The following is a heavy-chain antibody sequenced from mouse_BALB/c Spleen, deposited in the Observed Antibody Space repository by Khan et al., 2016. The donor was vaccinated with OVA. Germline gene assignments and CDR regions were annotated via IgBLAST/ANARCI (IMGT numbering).Heavy chain of an antibody. Sequence: EVKLLESGPGLVKPSQSLSLTCTVTGYSITSDYAWNWIRQFPGNKLEWMGYISYSGSTSYNPSLKSRISITRDTSKNQFFLQLNSVTTEDTATYYGERWGNSYFDYWGQGTTLTVSS. CDR3: ERWGNSYFDY. CDR1: GYSITSDYA. CDR2: ISYSGST. V-gene: IGHV3-2*02. J-gene: IGHJ2*01.